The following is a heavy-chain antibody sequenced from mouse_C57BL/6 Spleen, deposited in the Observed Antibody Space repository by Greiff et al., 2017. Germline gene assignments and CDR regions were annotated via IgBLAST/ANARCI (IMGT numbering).Heavy chain of an antibody. V-gene: IGHV1-80*01. Sequence: VQLQESGAELVKPGASVKISCKASGYAFSSYWMNWVKQRPGKGLEWIGQIYPGDGDTNYNGKFKGKATLTADKSSSTAYMQLSSLTSEDSAVYFCARANWDEGYFDVWGTGTTVTVSS. CDR1: GYAFSSYW. D-gene: IGHD4-1*02. CDR2: IYPGDGDT. J-gene: IGHJ1*03. CDR3: ARANWDEGYFDV.